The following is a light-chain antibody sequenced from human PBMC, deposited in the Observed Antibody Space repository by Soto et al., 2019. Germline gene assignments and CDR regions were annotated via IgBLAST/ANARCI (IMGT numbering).Light chain of an antibody. CDR1: QRMTNNF. CDR2: GAS. CDR3: QQYGRSPFT. J-gene: IGKJ2*01. V-gene: IGKV3-20*01. Sequence: EIVLTQSPDTLSLSPGERVTLSCRASQRMTNNFLAWFQQTPGLAPLLLIHGASTTASGVPGRFTGGGSGTDFLLTISRVEPEDFALYYCQQYGRSPFTFGQGTKLQIK.